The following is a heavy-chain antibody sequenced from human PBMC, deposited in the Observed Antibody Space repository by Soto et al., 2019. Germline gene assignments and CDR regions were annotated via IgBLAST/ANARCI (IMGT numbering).Heavy chain of an antibody. CDR2: ISAYNGNT. D-gene: IGHD3-3*01. CDR1: GYTFTSYG. V-gene: IGHV1-18*01. Sequence: QVQLVQSGAEVKKPGASVKVSCQASGYTFTSYGISRVRQAPGQGLEWMGWISAYNGNTNYAQKLQGRVSMTTDTSTSTAYMELRSLRSDDTAVYCCARRGEYDFWSGYFYMGDYWGQGTLVTVSS. J-gene: IGHJ4*02. CDR3: ARRGEYDFWSGYFYMGDY.